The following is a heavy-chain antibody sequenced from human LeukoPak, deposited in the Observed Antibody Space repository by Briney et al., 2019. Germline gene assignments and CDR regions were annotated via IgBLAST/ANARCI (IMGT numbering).Heavy chain of an antibody. CDR1: GYTFTDYY. Sequence: GASVKISCKASGYTFTDYYMHWVQQAAGQGREGMGIINPSGGSTSYAQKFQGRVTMTKDTSTSTVYMELSSLRSEDTAVYYCARDPSHSSSFDYWGQGTLVTVSS. V-gene: IGHV1-46*01. J-gene: IGHJ4*02. D-gene: IGHD6-6*01. CDR3: ARDPSHSSSFDY. CDR2: INPSGGST.